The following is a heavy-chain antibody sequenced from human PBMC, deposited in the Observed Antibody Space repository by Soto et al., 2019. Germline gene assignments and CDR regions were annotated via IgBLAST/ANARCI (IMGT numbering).Heavy chain of an antibody. Sequence: PGGSLRLSCAASGFTFSSYAMHWVRQAPGKGLEWVALISYDGSDKDYADSVKGRFTISRDNSRNTLFLQMNSLRAEDTAVYYCAREGLRGCSGGSCYSDPYFDYWG. CDR2: ISYDGSDK. V-gene: IGHV3-30-3*01. D-gene: IGHD2-15*01. CDR1: GFTFSSYA. CDR3: AREGLRGCSGGSCYSDPYFDY. J-gene: IGHJ4*01.